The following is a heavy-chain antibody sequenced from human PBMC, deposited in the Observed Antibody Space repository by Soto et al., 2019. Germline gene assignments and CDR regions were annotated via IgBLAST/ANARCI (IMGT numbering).Heavy chain of an antibody. Sequence: EVQLVESGGGLVQPGGSLRLSCAASGFTFSSYSMNWVRQAPGKGLEWVSYISSSSSTIYYADSVKGRFTISRDNAKNSLYLQMNSLRDEDTAVYYCARVGIGGSYRVYYYYGMDVWGQGTTVTVSS. CDR1: GFTFSSYS. J-gene: IGHJ6*02. CDR2: ISSSSSTI. V-gene: IGHV3-48*02. D-gene: IGHD1-26*01. CDR3: ARVGIGGSYRVYYYYGMDV.